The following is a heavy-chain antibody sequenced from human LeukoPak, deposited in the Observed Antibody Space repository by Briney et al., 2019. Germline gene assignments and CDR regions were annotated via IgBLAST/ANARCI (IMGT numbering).Heavy chain of an antibody. CDR2: IHPSGGST. J-gene: IGHJ4*02. D-gene: IGHD4-23*01. V-gene: IGHV1-46*01. CDR1: GYTFTSCY. Sequence: ASVKVSCKSSGYTFTSCYIHWVRQAPGQGLEWMGIIHPSGGSTTYAQKFQGRLTMTRDTSTSTVYMELSSLTSEDTAVYYCARGPTTVVTLYFDYWGQGTLVTVSS. CDR3: ARGPTTVVTLYFDY.